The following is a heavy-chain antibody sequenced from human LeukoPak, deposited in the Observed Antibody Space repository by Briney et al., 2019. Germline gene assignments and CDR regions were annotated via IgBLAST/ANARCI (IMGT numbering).Heavy chain of an antibody. Sequence: ASVKVSCKASGGTFSSYAISWVRQAPGQGLEWMGRIIPILGIANYAQKFQGRVTITADKSTSTAYMGLSSLRSEDTAVYYCARDLGGELLPVGPFDYWGQGTLVTVSS. CDR3: ARDLGGELLPVGPFDY. CDR1: GGTFSSYA. J-gene: IGHJ4*02. D-gene: IGHD1-26*01. CDR2: IIPILGIA. V-gene: IGHV1-69*04.